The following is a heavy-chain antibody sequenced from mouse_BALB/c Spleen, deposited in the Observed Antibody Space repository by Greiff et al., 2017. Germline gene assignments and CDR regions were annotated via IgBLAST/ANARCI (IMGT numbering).Heavy chain of an antibody. D-gene: IGHD1-1*01. J-gene: IGHJ4*01. CDR3: TLTTVVATDAMDY. V-gene: IGHV6-6*02. CDR2: IRLKSNNYAT. Sequence: EVKVEESGGGLVQPGGSMKLSCVASGFTFSNYWMNWVRQSPEKGLEWVAEIRLKSNNYATHYAESVKGRFTISRDDSKSSVYLQMNNLRAEDTGIYYCTLTTVVATDAMDYWGQGTSVTVSS. CDR1: GFTFSNYW.